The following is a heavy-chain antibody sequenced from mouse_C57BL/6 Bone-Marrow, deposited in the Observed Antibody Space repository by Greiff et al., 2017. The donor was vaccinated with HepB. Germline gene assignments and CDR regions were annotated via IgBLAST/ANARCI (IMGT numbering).Heavy chain of an antibody. J-gene: IGHJ3*01. Sequence: VKLQQSGPELVKPGASVKISCKASGYAFSSSWMNWVKQRPGKGLEWIGRIYPGDGDTNYNGKFKGKATLTADKSSSTAYMQLSSLTSEDSAVYFCARGEGESFAYWGQGTLVTVSA. CDR3: ARGEGESFAY. CDR2: IYPGDGDT. V-gene: IGHV1-82*01. CDR1: GYAFSSSW.